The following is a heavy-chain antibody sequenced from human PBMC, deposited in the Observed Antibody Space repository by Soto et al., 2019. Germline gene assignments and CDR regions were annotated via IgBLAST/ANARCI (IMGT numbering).Heavy chain of an antibody. Sequence: QVQLVQSGAEVKKPGASVKVSCKASGYTFTSYGISWVRQAPGQGLEWMGWISAYNGNTNYAQNLQGRVTMTTDTSTSTAYMEVRSLRSDDTAVYYCARYLLHVRGVITLTPMDVWGQGTTVTVSS. J-gene: IGHJ6*02. CDR1: GYTFTSYG. CDR3: ARYLLHVRGVITLTPMDV. CDR2: ISAYNGNT. V-gene: IGHV1-18*01. D-gene: IGHD3-10*01.